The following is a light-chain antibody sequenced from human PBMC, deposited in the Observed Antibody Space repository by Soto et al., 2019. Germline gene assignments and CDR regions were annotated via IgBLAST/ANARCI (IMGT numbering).Light chain of an antibody. CDR1: QSVSSN. J-gene: IGKJ1*01. V-gene: IGKV3-15*01. CDR3: QQYNDWPRT. CDR2: GAS. Sequence: DIVMTQSPATLSVSPGERDTLSCRASQSVSSNLAWYQQKRGQAPRLLMYGASTRATGIPVRFSGSGSGTEFTLIISSLQSEDFAVYYCQQYNDWPRTFGQGTKVEIK.